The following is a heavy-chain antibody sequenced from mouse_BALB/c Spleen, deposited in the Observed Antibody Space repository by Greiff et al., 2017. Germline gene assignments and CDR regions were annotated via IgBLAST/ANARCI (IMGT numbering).Heavy chain of an antibody. J-gene: IGHJ4*01. CDR2: IYPGSGST. CDR3: ARTPDGSYAMDY. V-gene: IGHV1-55*01. D-gene: IGHD2-3*01. Sequence: QVQLQQPGAELVKPGTSVKLSCKASGYNFTSYWINWVKLRPGQGLEWIGDIYPGSGSTNYNEKFKSKATLTVDTSSSTAYMQLSSLASEDSALYYCARTPDGSYAMDYWGQGTSVTVSS. CDR1: GYNFTSYW.